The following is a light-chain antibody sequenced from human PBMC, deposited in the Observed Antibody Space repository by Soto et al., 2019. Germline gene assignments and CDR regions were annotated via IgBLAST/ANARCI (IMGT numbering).Light chain of an antibody. V-gene: IGKV1-5*01. CDR1: QSVTNW. J-gene: IGKJ2*01. CDR3: QQYTAYPYT. CDR2: DAS. Sequence: DIQMTQSPSTLSASVGDRVTITCRASQSVTNWLAWYQQKPGKAPNLLIYDASRLQSGIPSRFSGSGSGTEFPVTISSLQPDDFATYYCQQYTAYPYTFGQGTKLEIK.